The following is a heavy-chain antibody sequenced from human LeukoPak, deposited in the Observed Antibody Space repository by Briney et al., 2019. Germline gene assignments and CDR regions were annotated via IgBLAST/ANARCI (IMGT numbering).Heavy chain of an antibody. J-gene: IGHJ4*02. D-gene: IGHD6-13*01. Sequence: GASVKVSCKVSGYTLTELSMHWVRQAPGKGLEWMGGFDPEDGETIYAQKFQGRVTMTTDTSTSTAYMELRSLRSDDTAVYYCASSLAAAGIRSRYDYWGQGTLVTVSS. CDR2: FDPEDGET. V-gene: IGHV1-24*01. CDR1: GYTLTELS. CDR3: ASSLAAAGIRSRYDY.